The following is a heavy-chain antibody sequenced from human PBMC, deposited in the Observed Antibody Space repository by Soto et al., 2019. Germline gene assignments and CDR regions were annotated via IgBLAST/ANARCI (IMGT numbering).Heavy chain of an antibody. CDR3: ARGWAIIFAY. V-gene: IGHV4-34*01. CDR2: INHSGST. CDR1: GGSFSGYY. Sequence: QVQLQQWGAGLLKPSETLSLTCAVYGGSFSGYYWSWIRQPPGKGLEWIGEINHSGSTNYNPSLKTPVTTSVDPSNNQFSLQLSSVTAAATAVYYCARGWAIIFAYWGQGTLVTVSS. J-gene: IGHJ4*02. D-gene: IGHD7-27*01.